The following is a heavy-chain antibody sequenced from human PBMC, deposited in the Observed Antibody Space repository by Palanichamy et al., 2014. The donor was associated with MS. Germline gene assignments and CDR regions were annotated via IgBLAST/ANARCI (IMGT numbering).Heavy chain of an antibody. D-gene: IGHD4-11*01. J-gene: IGHJ1*01. CDR1: GFTFSNFW. V-gene: IGHV3-74*01. CDR3: ARGASIASVTPFQY. Sequence: EVQLVESGGGLVLPGGSLRVSCGASGFTFSNFWLHWVRQGPGKGLEWVSRINSDGSSTTYADSVKGRFTISRDNAKNTLYLQMNSLRAEDTAVYYCARGASIASVTPFQYWGQGTLVTVSS. CDR2: INSDGSST.